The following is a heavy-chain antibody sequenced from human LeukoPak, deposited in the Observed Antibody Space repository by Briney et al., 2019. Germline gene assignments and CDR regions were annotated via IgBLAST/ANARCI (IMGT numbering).Heavy chain of an antibody. CDR2: ISWDGGTT. CDR1: GFTFDDYT. V-gene: IGHV3-43*01. D-gene: IGHD1-26*01. CDR3: TKDISSIWVVGANYHYYGVDV. Sequence: GSLRLSCAASGFTFDDYTMHWVRQAPGKALEWVSLISWDGGTTYYSDSVKGRFTISRDNSKNSLHLQMNSLGPEDAAVYYCTKDISSIWVVGANYHYYGVDVWGQGTTVTVSS. J-gene: IGHJ6*02.